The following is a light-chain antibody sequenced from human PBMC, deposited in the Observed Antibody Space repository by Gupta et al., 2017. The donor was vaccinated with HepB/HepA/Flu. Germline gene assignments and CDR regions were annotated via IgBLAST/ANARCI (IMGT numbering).Light chain of an antibody. Sequence: QVVVTQEPALTVSPGGTVTLTCGSNSGPVTSGHYTYWFQQKPGQAPRTRMYDTTKKHSWTPSCVSGSLLGGTVVIVRTGAQADDNSFYPWFHYRVAGRVFGGGTRLTVL. CDR2: DTT. V-gene: IGLV7-46*01. CDR3: FHYRVAGRV. J-gene: IGLJ3*02. CDR1: SGPVTSGHY.